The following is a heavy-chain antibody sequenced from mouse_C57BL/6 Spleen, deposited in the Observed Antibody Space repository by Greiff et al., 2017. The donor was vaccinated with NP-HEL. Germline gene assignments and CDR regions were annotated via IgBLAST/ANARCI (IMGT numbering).Heavy chain of an antibody. CDR2: INPNNGGT. CDR3: ARQNGSPFAY. V-gene: IGHV1-26*01. CDR1: GYTFTDYY. Sequence: EVQLQQSGPELVKPGASVKISCKASGYTFTDYYMNWVKQSHGKSLEWIGDINPNNGGTSYNQKFKGKATLTVDKSSSTAYMELRSLTSEDSAVYYFARQNGSPFAYWGQGTLVTVSA. J-gene: IGHJ3*01. D-gene: IGHD1-1*01.